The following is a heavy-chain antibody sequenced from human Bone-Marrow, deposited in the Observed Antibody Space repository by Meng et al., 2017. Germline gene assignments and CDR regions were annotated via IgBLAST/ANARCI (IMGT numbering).Heavy chain of an antibody. CDR2: IYNSGST. J-gene: IGHJ4*02. V-gene: IGHV4-30-4*01. CDR3: AREGRSHQVGVSVY. Sequence: QVQLQESGPGLVKPSQTLSLTFTVPGGSISSGDYYWSWIRQPPGKGLEWIGYIYNSGSTYYNPSLKSRVTISVDTSKNQFSLKLRFVTAADTAVYYCAREGRSHQVGVSVYWGQGNLVTVSS. CDR1: GGSISSGDYY. D-gene: IGHD2-21*01.